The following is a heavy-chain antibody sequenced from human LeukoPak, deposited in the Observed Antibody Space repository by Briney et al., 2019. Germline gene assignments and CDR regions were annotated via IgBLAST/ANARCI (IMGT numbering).Heavy chain of an antibody. J-gene: IGHJ4*02. CDR2: VSGSGGST. D-gene: IGHD3-22*01. Sequence: GGSLRLSCAASGFTFSSYAMSWVRQPPPQGLGWVSAVSGSGGSTYYADSVKGRFTISRDNSKNTLYLQMNSLRAEDTAVYYCAKVGNYYDGSGSYFDYWGQGTLVTVSS. CDR1: GFTFSSYA. CDR3: AKVGNYYDGSGSYFDY. V-gene: IGHV3-23*01.